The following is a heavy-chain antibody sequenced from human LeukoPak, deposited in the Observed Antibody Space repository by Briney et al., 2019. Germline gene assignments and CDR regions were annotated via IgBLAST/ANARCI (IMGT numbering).Heavy chain of an antibody. J-gene: IGHJ6*03. V-gene: IGHV3-48*01. Sequence: GGSLRLSCAASGFTFSSYSMNWVRQAPGKGLEWVSYISSSSSTIYYADSVKGRFTISRDNAKISLYLQMNSLRAEATAVYYCARDPNYADYYYYMDVWGKGITVTVS. CDR1: GFTFSSYS. CDR2: ISSSSSTI. D-gene: IGHD1-7*01. CDR3: ARDPNYADYYYYMDV.